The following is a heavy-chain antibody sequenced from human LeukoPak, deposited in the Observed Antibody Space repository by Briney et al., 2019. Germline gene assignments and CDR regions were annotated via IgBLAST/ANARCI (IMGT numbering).Heavy chain of an antibody. V-gene: IGHV1-8*01. J-gene: IGHJ5*02. CDR3: ARGGYYDILTGYYRFDP. CDR1: GYTFTSYD. CDR2: MNPNSGNT. Sequence: ASVTVSCKASGYTFTSYDINWVRQATGQGLEWMGWMNPNSGNTGYAQKFQGRVTMTRNTSISTAYMELSSLRSEDTAVYYCARGGYYDILTGYYRFDPWGQGTLVTVSS. D-gene: IGHD3-9*01.